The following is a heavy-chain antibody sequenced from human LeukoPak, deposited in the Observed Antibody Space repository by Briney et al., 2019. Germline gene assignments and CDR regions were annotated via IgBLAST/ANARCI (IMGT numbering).Heavy chain of an antibody. D-gene: IGHD5-12*01. J-gene: IGHJ6*04. CDR2: IYHSGTT. CDR3: AREGGSYGMDV. V-gene: IGHV4-38-2*02. CDR1: GYSITSGYY. Sequence: PSETLSLPCGVSGYSITSGYYWGWIRQPPGRGPEWIGSIYHSGTTYYNPSLKSRVTVSVDTSKNQFSLKLSSVTAADTAVYYCAREGGSYGMDVWGKGTTVTVSS.